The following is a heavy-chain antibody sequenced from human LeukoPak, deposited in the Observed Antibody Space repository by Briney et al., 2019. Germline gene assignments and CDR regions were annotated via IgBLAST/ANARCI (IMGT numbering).Heavy chain of an antibody. CDR1: GYTFTSYD. D-gene: IGHD3-16*01. Sequence: ASVKVSCKASGYTFTSYDINWVRQATGQGLEWMGWMNPNSGNTGYAQKFQGRVTMTRNTSISTAYMELSSLRSEDTAVYYCAGPNRMGNDAFDIWGQGTMVTVSS. V-gene: IGHV1-8*01. J-gene: IGHJ3*02. CDR2: MNPNSGNT. CDR3: AGPNRMGNDAFDI.